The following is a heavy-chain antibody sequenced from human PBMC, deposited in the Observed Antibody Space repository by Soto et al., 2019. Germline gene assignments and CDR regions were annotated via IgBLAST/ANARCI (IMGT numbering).Heavy chain of an antibody. J-gene: IGHJ4*02. CDR1: GFSFSSYG. Sequence: GGSLRLSCAASGFSFSSYGMNWVRQAPGKGPEWVAVIWSDGSNIDYVDSVKGRFAISRDNSANILYLEMNSLRAEDTAVYFCARAAYCISDSCYRLDYWGQGALVTVSS. D-gene: IGHD2-2*02. CDR3: ARAAYCISDSCYRLDY. CDR2: IWSDGSNI. V-gene: IGHV3-33*01.